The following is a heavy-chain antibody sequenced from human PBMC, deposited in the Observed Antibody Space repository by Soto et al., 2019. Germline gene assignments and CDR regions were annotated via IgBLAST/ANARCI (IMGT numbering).Heavy chain of an antibody. CDR2: INPGSSHI. D-gene: IGHD2-15*01. CDR3: VRGYCGGGGCYLRRDAFDV. CDR1: GFTFASYH. V-gene: IGHV3-21*02. J-gene: IGHJ3*01. Sequence: EVQLVESGGGLVMPGGSLRLSCAASGFTFASYHMSWVRQAPGKGLDWVSSINPGSSHIYYSDSVRGRFTISRDDSKNSLHLDMNSLRTEDVAIYYCVRGYCGGGGCYLRRDAFDVWGQGTAVTVSS.